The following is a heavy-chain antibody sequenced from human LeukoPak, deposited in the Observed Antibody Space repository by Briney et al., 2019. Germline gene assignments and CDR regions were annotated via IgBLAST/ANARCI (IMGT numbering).Heavy chain of an antibody. Sequence: SETLSLTCAVYGGSFSGYYWSWIRQPPGKGLEWVGEINHSGRTNYNPSLKRRVTISVDTSKNQFSLKLSSVTAADTAVYYCARGTPSDSRVHYYFDYWGQGTLVTVSS. CDR3: ARGTPSDSRVHYYFDY. CDR2: INHSGRT. V-gene: IGHV4-34*01. CDR1: GGSFSGYY. D-gene: IGHD3-22*01. J-gene: IGHJ4*02.